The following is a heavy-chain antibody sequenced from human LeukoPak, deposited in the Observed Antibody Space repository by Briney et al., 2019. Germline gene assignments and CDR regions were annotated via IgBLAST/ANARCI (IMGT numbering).Heavy chain of an antibody. CDR2: IRSKANSYAT. V-gene: IGHV3-73*01. Sequence: GGSLRLSCAASGFTFSGSAIHWVRRASGKGLEWLGRIRSKANSYATTYAASVKGRFTLSRDDSKNTAYLQMDSLKTEDTAVYYCTGYSGSSDAFDIWGQGTLVTVSS. CDR3: TGYSGSSDAFDI. CDR1: GFTFSGSA. D-gene: IGHD1-26*01. J-gene: IGHJ3*02.